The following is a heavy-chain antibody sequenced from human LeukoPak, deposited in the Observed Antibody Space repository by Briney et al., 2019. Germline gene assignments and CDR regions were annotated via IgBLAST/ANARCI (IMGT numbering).Heavy chain of an antibody. CDR1: GFSLSTSEVG. CDR2: IYWDDDK. Sequence: ESGPTLVKPTQTLTLTCTFSGFSLSTSEVGVGWIRQPPGKALEWLALIYWDDDKRYSPCLKSRLTITKDTPKNQVVLTMTNMDPVDTATYYCAHRPVIGAPFDSWGQGTLVTVSS. V-gene: IGHV2-5*02. D-gene: IGHD2/OR15-2a*01. J-gene: IGHJ4*02. CDR3: AHRPVIGAPFDS.